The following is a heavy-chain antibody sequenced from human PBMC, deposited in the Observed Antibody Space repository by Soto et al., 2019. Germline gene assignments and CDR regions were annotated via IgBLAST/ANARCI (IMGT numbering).Heavy chain of an antibody. J-gene: IGHJ5*02. V-gene: IGHV4-31*03. CDR2: IFYSGTT. CDR3: ARVQPYDYGANSGWLDP. Sequence: SETLSLTCTVSGDSISRGGYYWSWISQHPGKGLEWIGYIFYSGTTYYNPSLKGRISISVDTSENHFSLSLTSVTAADTAVYYCARVQPYDYGANSGWLDPWGQGTLVTVSS. CDR1: GDSISRGGYY. D-gene: IGHD4-17*01.